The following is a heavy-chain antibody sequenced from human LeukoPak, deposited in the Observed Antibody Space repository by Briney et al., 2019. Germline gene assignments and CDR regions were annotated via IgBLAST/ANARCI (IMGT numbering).Heavy chain of an antibody. CDR1: GDSISSYY. CDR3: ARCPYYYGMDV. J-gene: IGHJ6*01. Sequence: SETLSLTCTVSGDSISSYYWSCIRQPAGRGLEWVGRIYTSGSTNYNPSLKSRVTISVDTSKNQFSLKLSSVTAADTAVYYCARCPYYYGMDVSGQGATVTVSS. CDR2: IYTSGST. V-gene: IGHV4-4*07.